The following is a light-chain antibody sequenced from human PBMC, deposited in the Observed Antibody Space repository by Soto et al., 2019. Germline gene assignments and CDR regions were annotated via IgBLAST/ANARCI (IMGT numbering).Light chain of an antibody. Sequence: EIVLTQSPGTLSLSPGERATLSCRASQSVSSNYLAWYQQKPGQAPRLLIYGASSRDTGIPDRFSGSGSETDFNLTISRLEPEDFAVYLCQQYGSSPVLGPGTNVDIK. CDR1: QSVSSNY. CDR3: QQYGSSPV. J-gene: IGKJ3*01. V-gene: IGKV3-20*01. CDR2: GAS.